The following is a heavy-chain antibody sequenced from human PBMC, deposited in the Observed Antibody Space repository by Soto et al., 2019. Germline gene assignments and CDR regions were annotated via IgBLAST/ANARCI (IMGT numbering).Heavy chain of an antibody. CDR3: ARDLLSGSYGDY. CDR1: GFTFSSYS. V-gene: IGHV3-7*01. D-gene: IGHD3-10*01. J-gene: IGHJ4*02. CDR2: IKQDGSEK. Sequence: PGGSLRLSCAASGFTFSSYSMSWVRQAPGKGLEWVANIKQDGSEKYYVDSVKGRFTISRDNAENSLYLQMNSLRAEDTAVYYCARDLLSGSYGDYWGQGTLVTVSS.